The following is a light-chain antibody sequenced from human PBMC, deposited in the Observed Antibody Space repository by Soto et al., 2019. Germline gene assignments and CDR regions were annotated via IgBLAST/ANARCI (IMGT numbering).Light chain of an antibody. J-gene: IGKJ1*01. V-gene: IGKV3-20*01. Sequence: EIVLTQSAGDLALCPGEGGNLXCRASQSLRNHYLAWYQQKPGQAPRLLSYGASNRATGIPDRFSGSGSGTDFTLTISRLEPEDLAVYYCQQYGSSGTFGQGTKVDIK. CDR2: GAS. CDR1: QSLRNHY. CDR3: QQYGSSGT.